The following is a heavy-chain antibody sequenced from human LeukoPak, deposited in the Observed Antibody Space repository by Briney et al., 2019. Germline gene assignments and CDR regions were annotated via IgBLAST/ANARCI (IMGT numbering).Heavy chain of an antibody. J-gene: IGHJ4*02. D-gene: IGHD6-13*01. CDR3: ARSSSLPRDFDY. Sequence: GGSLTLSCAASGFTFSSYGMHWVRQAPGKGLEWVAVIWFDGSNKYYADSVKGRFTISRDNSQNTLYLQMSSLRAEDTAVYYCARSSSLPRDFDYWGQGTLVPVCS. CDR2: IWFDGSNK. CDR1: GFTFSSYG. V-gene: IGHV3-33*01.